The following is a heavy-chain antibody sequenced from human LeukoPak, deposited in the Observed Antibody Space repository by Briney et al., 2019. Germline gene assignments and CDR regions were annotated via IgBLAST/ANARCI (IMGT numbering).Heavy chain of an antibody. CDR1: GGSFSGYY. CDR2: INRSGST. CDR3: ARGVYYYGSGSYYY. D-gene: IGHD3-10*01. V-gene: IGHV4-34*01. Sequence: PSETLSLTCAVYGGSFSGYYWSWIRQPPGKGLEWIGEINRSGSTNYNPSLKSRVTISVDTSKNQFSLKLSSVTAADTAVYYCARGVYYYGSGSYYYWGQGTLVTVSS. J-gene: IGHJ4*02.